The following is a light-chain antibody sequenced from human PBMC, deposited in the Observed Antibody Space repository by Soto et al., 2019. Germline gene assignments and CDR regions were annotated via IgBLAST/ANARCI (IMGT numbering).Light chain of an antibody. CDR2: DAS. CDR3: QQYGNSPGIT. Sequence: EIVLTQSPGTLSLSPGERATLSCRASQSVSSSYLAWYQQRPGQAPRLLIYDASSRATGIPDRFSGSGSGTDFTLTISRLEPEDFAAYYCQQYGNSPGITFGQGTRLEIK. J-gene: IGKJ5*01. V-gene: IGKV3-20*01. CDR1: QSVSSSY.